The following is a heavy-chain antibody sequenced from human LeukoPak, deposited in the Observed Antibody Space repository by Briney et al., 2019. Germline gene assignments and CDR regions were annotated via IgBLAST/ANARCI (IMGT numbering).Heavy chain of an antibody. Sequence: DSMKGRFTISRDNAKNSLYLQMNSLRAEDTAVYYCARPYDTRGYFPDYWGQGTLVTVSS. CDR3: ARPYDTRGYFPDY. J-gene: IGHJ4*02. V-gene: IGHV3-7*01. D-gene: IGHD3-22*01.